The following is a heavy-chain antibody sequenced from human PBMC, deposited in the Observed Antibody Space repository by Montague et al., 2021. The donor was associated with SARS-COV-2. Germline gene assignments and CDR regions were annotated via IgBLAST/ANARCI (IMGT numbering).Heavy chain of an antibody. CDR3: TREGGY. D-gene: IGHD1-26*01. CDR1: GGSVSSGGFY. V-gene: IGHV4-61*08. CDR2: MYSGGST. Sequence: SETLSLTCTVSGGSVSSGGFYWNWIRPPPGKGLEWIVYMYSGGSTNYNPSLKSRVTISLDASKNQFSLRLNSVTPADTAVYYCTREGGYWSQGTLVTVSS. J-gene: IGHJ4*02.